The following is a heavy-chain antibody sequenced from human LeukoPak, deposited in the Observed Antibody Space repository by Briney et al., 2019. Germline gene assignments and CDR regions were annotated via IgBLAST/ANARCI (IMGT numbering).Heavy chain of an antibody. Sequence: GGSLRLSCAASGFTFSSYSMNWVRQAPGKGLEWVSYIILSSSTIYYADSVKGRFTISRDSAKNSLYLQMNSLRAEDTAVYYCARLDLQDYGGAFDIWGQGTMVTVSS. CDR2: IILSSSTI. CDR3: ARLDLQDYGGAFDI. D-gene: IGHD4-23*01. J-gene: IGHJ3*02. CDR1: GFTFSSYS. V-gene: IGHV3-48*04.